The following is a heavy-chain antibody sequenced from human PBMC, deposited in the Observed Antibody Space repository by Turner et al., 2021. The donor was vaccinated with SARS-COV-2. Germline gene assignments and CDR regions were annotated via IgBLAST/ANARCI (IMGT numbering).Heavy chain of an antibody. J-gene: IGHJ6*02. V-gene: IGHV4-39*01. Sequence: QLQLQESGPGLVKPSETLPLTCPVSGGSVSSSTYYWGWIRQPPGKGLEWIGNIYYSGSTYYNPSLKSRVTISVDTSKNQFSLKLSSVTAADTAVYYCARLMDTAMDYYGMDVWGQGTTVTVSS. CDR2: IYYSGST. CDR1: GGSVSSSTYY. CDR3: ARLMDTAMDYYGMDV. D-gene: IGHD5-18*01.